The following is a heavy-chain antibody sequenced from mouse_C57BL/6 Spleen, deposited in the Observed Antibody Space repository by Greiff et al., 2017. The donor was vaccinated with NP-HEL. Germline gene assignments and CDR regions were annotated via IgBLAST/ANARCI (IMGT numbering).Heavy chain of an antibody. CDR2: IDPSDSYT. Sequence: QVQLQQPGAELVMPGASVKLSCKASGYTFTSYWMHWVKQRPGQGLEWIGEIDPSDSYTNYNHKFKGKSTLTVDKSSSTAYMQLSSLTSEDSAVYYCARCDYGSSAFAYWGQGTLVTVSA. CDR3: ARCDYGSSAFAY. D-gene: IGHD1-1*01. V-gene: IGHV1-69*01. J-gene: IGHJ3*01. CDR1: GYTFTSYW.